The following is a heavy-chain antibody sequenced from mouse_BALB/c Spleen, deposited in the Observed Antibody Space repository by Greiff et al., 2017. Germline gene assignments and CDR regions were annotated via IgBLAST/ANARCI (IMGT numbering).Heavy chain of an antibody. D-gene: IGHD1-1*01. CDR2: ISSGGST. CDR3: ARGGLYYGSSRWYFDV. V-gene: IGHV5-6-5*01. CDR1: GFTFSSYA. J-gene: IGHJ1*01. Sequence: EVQVVESGGGLVKPGGSLKLSCAASGFTFSSYAMSWVRQTPEKRLEWVASISSGGSTYYPDSVKGRFTISRDNARNILYLQMSSLRSEDTAMYYCARGGLYYGSSRWYFDVWGEGTTVTVSS.